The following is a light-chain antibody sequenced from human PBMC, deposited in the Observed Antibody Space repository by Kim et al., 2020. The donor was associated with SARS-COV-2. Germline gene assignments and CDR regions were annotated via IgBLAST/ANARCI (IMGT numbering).Light chain of an antibody. Sequence: SPGDRVTLSCRASQSVSSNLAWYQQKPGQAPSLLIYGASTRATGIPARFSGSGSGTEFTLTISSLQSEDFAVYYCQQYNNWPPWTFGQGTKVDIK. CDR1: QSVSSN. V-gene: IGKV3-15*01. CDR2: GAS. J-gene: IGKJ1*01. CDR3: QQYNNWPPWT.